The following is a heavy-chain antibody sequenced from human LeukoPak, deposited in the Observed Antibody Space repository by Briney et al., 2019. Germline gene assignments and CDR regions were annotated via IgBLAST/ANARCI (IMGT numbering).Heavy chain of an antibody. J-gene: IGHJ4*02. Sequence: GGSLRLSCAASGFTFSSYAMSWVRQAPGKGLEWVSAISGSGGSTYYADSVKGRFTISKDNSKNTLYLQMNSLKTEDTAVYYCTTGVGYYYDSSGYYVYYFDYWGQGTLVTVSS. CDR2: ISGSGGST. D-gene: IGHD3-22*01. V-gene: IGHV3-23*01. CDR3: TTGVGYYYDSSGYYVYYFDY. CDR1: GFTFSSYA.